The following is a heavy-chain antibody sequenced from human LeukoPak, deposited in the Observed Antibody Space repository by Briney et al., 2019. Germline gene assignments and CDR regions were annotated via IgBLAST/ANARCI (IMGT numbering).Heavy chain of an antibody. V-gene: IGHV3-30-3*01. CDR3: AKDKRAVAGPFDY. CDR1: GFTFSSYA. Sequence: QPGGSLRLSCAASGFTFSSYAMHWVRQAPGKGLEWVAVISYDGSDKYYADSVKGRFTISRDNAKNSLYLQMNSLRAEDTALYYCAKDKRAVAGPFDYWGQGTLVTVSS. J-gene: IGHJ4*02. D-gene: IGHD6-19*01. CDR2: ISYDGSDK.